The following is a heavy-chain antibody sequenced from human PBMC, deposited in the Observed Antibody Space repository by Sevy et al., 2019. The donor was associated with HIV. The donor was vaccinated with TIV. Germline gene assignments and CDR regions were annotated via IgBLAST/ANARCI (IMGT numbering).Heavy chain of an antibody. CDR1: GFTFSSYA. D-gene: IGHD6-19*01. CDR2: ISYDGSNK. CDR3: AREPPGRAVDYGYFDY. V-gene: IGHV3-30-3*01. Sequence: GGSLRLYCAASGFTFSSYAMHWVRQAPGKGLEWVAVISYDGSNKYYADSVKGRFTISRDNSKNTLYLQMNSLRAEDTAVYYCAREPPGRAVDYGYFDYWGQGTLVTVS. J-gene: IGHJ4*02.